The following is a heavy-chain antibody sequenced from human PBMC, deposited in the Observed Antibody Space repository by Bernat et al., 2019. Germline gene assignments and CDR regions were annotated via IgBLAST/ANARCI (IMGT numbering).Heavy chain of an antibody. Sequence: QVQLVQSGAEVKKPGASVKVSCKVSGYTLTELSMHWVRQAPGKGLEWMGGFDPKDGETIYAQKFQGRVPMTEDTSTNIVYMKLSRLASEDPAVYYCATDSVVVAGTAPVDYGGQGTLVTVST. V-gene: IGHV1-24*01. J-gene: IGHJ4*02. CDR3: ATDSVVVAGTAPVDY. CDR1: GYTLTELS. D-gene: IGHD6-19*01. CDR2: FDPKDGET.